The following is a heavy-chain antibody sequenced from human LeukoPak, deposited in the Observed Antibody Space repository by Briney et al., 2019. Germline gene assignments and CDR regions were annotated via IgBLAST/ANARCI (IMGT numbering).Heavy chain of an antibody. J-gene: IGHJ4*02. D-gene: IGHD1-26*01. CDR1: GGSISSSSYY. CDR3: ARPAATTKWELYFDY. V-gene: IGHV4-39*01. Sequence: PSETLSLTCTVSGGSISSSSYYWGWIRQPPGKGLEWIGSIYYSGSTYYNPSLKSRVTISVDTSKNQFSLKLSSVTAADTAVYYCARPAATTKWELYFDYWGQGTLVTVSS. CDR2: IYYSGST.